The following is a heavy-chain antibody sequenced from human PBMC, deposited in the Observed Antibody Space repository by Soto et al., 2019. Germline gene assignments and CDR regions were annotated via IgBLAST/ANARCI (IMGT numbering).Heavy chain of an antibody. CDR3: ARGRGSGYYYFDY. CDR2: IYHSGST. J-gene: IGHJ4*02. V-gene: IGHV4-30-2*01. CDR1: GASITSGGYS. Sequence: PSETLSLTCAVSGASITSGGYSWSWIRQPPGKALEWIGYIYHSGSTYYNSSLESRVTMSVDRSKNQFSLKLSSVTAADTAIYYCARGRGSGYYYFDYWGQGTLVTVSS. D-gene: IGHD3-22*01.